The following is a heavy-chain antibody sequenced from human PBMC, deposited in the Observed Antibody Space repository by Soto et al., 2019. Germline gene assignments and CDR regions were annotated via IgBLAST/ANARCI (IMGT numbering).Heavy chain of an antibody. CDR2: VSFDSKNK. D-gene: IGHD4-4*01. Sequence: GGSLRLSCAGSGFSFDAYGMHWVRQAPGKGLEWLTTVSFDSKNKYYIDSVEGRFTISRDNSKNMLFLQMNSLRHEDTAVYYCAKESVETSYSYYGMDVWGPGTTVTVS. V-gene: IGHV3-30*18. J-gene: IGHJ6*02. CDR1: GFSFDAYG. CDR3: AKESVETSYSYYGMDV.